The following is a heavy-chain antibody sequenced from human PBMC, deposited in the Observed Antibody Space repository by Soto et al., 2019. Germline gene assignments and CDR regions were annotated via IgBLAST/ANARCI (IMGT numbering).Heavy chain of an antibody. D-gene: IGHD3-16*01. V-gene: IGHV1-69*01. J-gene: IGHJ4*02. Sequence: QVQLVQSGAEVKRPGSSVKVSCKVSGGTFKIHGINWVRQAPGQGLEWMGGIITAYGSTNYAQKFQGRVTITADDSTCTVSMELDSLRSEDTAVYYCARGAEVLDYWGQGTQVTVSS. CDR3: ARGAEVLDY. CDR1: GGTFKIHG. CDR2: IITAYGST.